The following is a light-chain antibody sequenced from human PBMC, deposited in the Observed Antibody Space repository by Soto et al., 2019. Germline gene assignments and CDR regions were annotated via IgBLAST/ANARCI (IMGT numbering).Light chain of an antibody. CDR2: AAS. CDR1: ESVSSY. J-gene: IGKJ1*01. Sequence: DIQMTQSPSSLSASVGDRVTITCRAKESVSSYVNWYQQKPGKAPKLLIYAASSLQSGVPARFSGSGSVTDFTLTISGLQPEDFATYFCQQSYSKWTFGQGTKVEIK. CDR3: QQSYSKWT. V-gene: IGKV1-39*01.